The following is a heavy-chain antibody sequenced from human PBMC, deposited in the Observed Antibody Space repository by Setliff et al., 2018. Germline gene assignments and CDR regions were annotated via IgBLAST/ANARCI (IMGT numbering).Heavy chain of an antibody. CDR1: GGSISDNGYF. D-gene: IGHD1-26*01. V-gene: IGHV4-39*07. CDR2: IYFGGNT. J-gene: IGHJ3*02. Sequence: SETLSLTCTVPGGSISDNGYFWGWVRQPPGKGLEWIGNIYFGGNTYFNPSFKSRVTMSIDTSNSQFSLRLSSVTAADTAIYYCARDASASDGRNAFDIWGQGTMVTVSS. CDR3: ARDASASDGRNAFDI.